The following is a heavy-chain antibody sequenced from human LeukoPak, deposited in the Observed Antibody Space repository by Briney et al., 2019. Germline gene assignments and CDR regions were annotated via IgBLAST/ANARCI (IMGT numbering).Heavy chain of an antibody. D-gene: IGHD3-10*01. V-gene: IGHV3-48*03. Sequence: GGSLRLSCAASGFTFSSYEMNWVRQAPGKGLEWVSYISSSGSTIYYADSVKGRFTISRDNAKNTLDVQMSSLRAEDTAVYYCAKDGPYYGTGAMYYFDYWGQGTPVTVSS. J-gene: IGHJ4*02. CDR2: ISSSGSTI. CDR3: AKDGPYYGTGAMYYFDY. CDR1: GFTFSSYE.